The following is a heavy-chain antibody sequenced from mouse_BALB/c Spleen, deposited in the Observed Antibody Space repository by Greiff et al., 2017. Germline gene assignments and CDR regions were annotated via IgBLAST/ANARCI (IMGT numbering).Heavy chain of an antibody. CDR1: GFTFSSYG. J-gene: IGHJ4*01. V-gene: IGHV5-6*02. Sequence: EVKLVESGGDLVKPGGSLKLSCAASGFTFSSYGMSWVRQTPDKRLEWVATISSGGSYTYYPDSVKGRFTISRDNAKNTLYLQMSSLKSEDTAMYYCARHEAARASGVGAMDYWGQGTSVTVSS. CDR3: ARHEAARASGVGAMDY. CDR2: ISSGGSYT. D-gene: IGHD3-1*01.